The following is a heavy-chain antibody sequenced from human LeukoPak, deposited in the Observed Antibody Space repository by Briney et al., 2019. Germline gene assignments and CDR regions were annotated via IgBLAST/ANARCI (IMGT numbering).Heavy chain of an antibody. CDR3: ARDGGGYFDWLSPRLSY. CDR1: GFSVIRNY. D-gene: IGHD3-9*01. CDR2: IYTNGTT. Sequence: GGSLRLSCAASGFSVIRNYMNWVRQAPGKGLEWVSVIYTNGTTYYADSVKGRFTISRDDSKNTLSLQMNSLRAEDTAVYYCARDGGGYFDWLSPRLSYWGQGTLVTVSS. V-gene: IGHV3-66*01. J-gene: IGHJ4*02.